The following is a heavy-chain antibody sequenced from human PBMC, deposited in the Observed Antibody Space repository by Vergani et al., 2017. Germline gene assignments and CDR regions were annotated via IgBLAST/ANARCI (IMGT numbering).Heavy chain of an antibody. CDR2: IIPIFGTA. Sequence: QVQLVQSGAEVKKPGSSVKVSCKASGGTFSSYAISWVRQAPGQGLEWMGRIIPIFGTANYAQKFQGRVTITADKSTSTAYMELSSLRSEDTAVYYCAKEGCNNTSCYSGNLGWYFDLWGRGTLVTVSS. CDR3: AKEGCNNTSCYSGNLGWYFDL. V-gene: IGHV1-69*14. CDR1: GGTFSSYA. D-gene: IGHD2-2*02. J-gene: IGHJ2*01.